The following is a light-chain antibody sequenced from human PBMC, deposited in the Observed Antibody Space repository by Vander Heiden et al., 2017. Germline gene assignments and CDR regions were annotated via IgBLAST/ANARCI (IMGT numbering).Light chain of an antibody. CDR3: QQLNSYPPWT. CDR2: AAS. V-gene: IGKV1-9*01. J-gene: IGKJ1*01. CDR1: QGISSY. Sequence: DIQLTQSPSFLSASVGDRVTITCRASQGISSYLAWYQQKPGKAPKLLIYAASTLQSGVQSRCSGSGSGKEFTLTISSLQPEDFATYYCQQLNSYPPWTFGQGTKVEIK.